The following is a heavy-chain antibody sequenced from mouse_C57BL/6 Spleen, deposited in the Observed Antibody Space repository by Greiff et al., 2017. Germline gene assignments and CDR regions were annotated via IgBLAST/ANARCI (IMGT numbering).Heavy chain of an antibody. J-gene: IGHJ4*01. D-gene: IGHD1-1*01. CDR3: ARGYYGSSSYAMDY. CDR1: GFNIKDYY. CDR2: IDPEDGET. Sequence: EVKLVESGAELVKPGASVKLSCTASGFNIKDYYMHWVKQRTEQGLEWIGRIDPEDGETKYAPKFQGKDTITADTSANTAYLQLSSLTSEDTAVYYCARGYYGSSSYAMDYWGQGTSVTVSA. V-gene: IGHV14-2*01.